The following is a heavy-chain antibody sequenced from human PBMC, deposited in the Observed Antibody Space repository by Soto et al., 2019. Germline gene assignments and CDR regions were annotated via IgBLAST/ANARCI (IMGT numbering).Heavy chain of an antibody. CDR3: ATGTDTAMVTGWFDP. V-gene: IGHV4-34*01. Sequence: QVQLQQWGAGLLKPSETLSLTCAVYGGSFSGYYWSWIRQPPGKGLEWIGEINHSGSTNYNPSLKSRVTISVDTSKNHFSLKLSSVTAADTAGYYCATGTDTAMVTGWFDPWGQGTLVTVSS. CDR2: INHSGST. D-gene: IGHD5-18*01. J-gene: IGHJ5*02. CDR1: GGSFSGYY.